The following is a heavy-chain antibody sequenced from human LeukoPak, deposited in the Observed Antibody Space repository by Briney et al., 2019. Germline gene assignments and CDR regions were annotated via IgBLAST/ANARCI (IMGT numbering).Heavy chain of an antibody. CDR3: ARVAYAVAVV. V-gene: IGHV6-1*01. J-gene: IGHJ4*02. CDR1: GDSGSSNIAA. CDR2: TYYRSKGKN. D-gene: IGHD2-2*01. Sequence: SQTLSLTCAIAGDSGSSNIAAWRWVRQSPSRGLEWLGRTYYRSKGKNDYAESVTSRINISPDTSKNQFSLQLNSVTPEDTAVYYCARVAYAVAVVWGQGTPVTVSS.